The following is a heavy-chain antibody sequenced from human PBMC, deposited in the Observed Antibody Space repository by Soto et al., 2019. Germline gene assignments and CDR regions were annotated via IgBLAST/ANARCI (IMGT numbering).Heavy chain of an antibody. CDR1: GGSFSGYY. CDR3: ARNSDYVWGSYRYGVGYGMDV. CDR2: INHSGST. D-gene: IGHD3-16*02. V-gene: IGHV4-34*01. Sequence: PSETLSLTCDVYGGSFSGYYWSWIRQPPGKGLEWIGEINHSGSTNYNPSLKSRVTISVDTSKNQFSLKLSSVTAADTAVYYCARNSDYVWGSYRYGVGYGMDVWGQGTTVTVSS. J-gene: IGHJ6*02.